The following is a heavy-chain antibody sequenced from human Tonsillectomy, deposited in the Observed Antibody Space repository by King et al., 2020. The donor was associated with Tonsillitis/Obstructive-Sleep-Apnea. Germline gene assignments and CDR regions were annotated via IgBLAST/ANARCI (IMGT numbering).Heavy chain of an antibody. J-gene: IGHJ4*02. CDR3: ARRPWTMTSCYNDY. Sequence: QLVQSGAEVKTPGSSVKVSCKASGGSFSNYAINWVRQAPGQGLEWMGGIIPMFGTANCAQKFQGRVTITADESTSTAFMELSSLRSEDTAVYYCARRPWTMTSCYNDYWGQGTQLTVSS. D-gene: IGHD2-2*02. V-gene: IGHV1-69*12. CDR1: GGSFSNYA. CDR2: IIPMFGTA.